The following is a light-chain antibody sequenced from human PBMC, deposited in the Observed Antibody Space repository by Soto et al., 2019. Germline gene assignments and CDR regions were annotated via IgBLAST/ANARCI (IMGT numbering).Light chain of an antibody. CDR1: SSDVGGYNY. V-gene: IGLV2-14*01. CDR3: SSYTSSSTVV. CDR2: DVS. Sequence: QSALTQPASVSGSPGQSITISCTGTSSDVGGYNYVSWYQQPPGKAPKLMIYDVSNRPSGVSNRFSGSKSVNAASLTISGLQAEDEADYYCSSYTSSSTVVFGGGTKLTVL. J-gene: IGLJ2*01.